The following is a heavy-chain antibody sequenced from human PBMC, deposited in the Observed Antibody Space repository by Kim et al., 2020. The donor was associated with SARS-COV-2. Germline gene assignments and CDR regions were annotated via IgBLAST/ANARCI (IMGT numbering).Heavy chain of an antibody. D-gene: IGHD3-3*01. J-gene: IGHJ5*02. V-gene: IGHV4-39*07. Sequence: SETLSLTCTVSGGSISSSSYYWGWIRQPPGKGLEWIGSIYYSGSTYYNPSLKSRVTISVDTSKNQFSLKLSSVTAADTAVYYCARTKRITIFGVVQWFDPWGQGTLVTVSS. CDR2: IYYSGST. CDR1: GGSISSSSYY. CDR3: ARTKRITIFGVVQWFDP.